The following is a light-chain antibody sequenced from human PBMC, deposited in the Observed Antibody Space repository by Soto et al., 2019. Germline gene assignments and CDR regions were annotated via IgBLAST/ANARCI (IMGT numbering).Light chain of an antibody. V-gene: IGLV2-8*01. J-gene: IGLJ1*01. Sequence: QSVLTQPPSASGSPGQSVTISCTGTSSDVGGYNYVSWYQQHPGKAPKLMIYEVSKRPSGVPDRFSGSKSGNTASLTVSGLQAEDEADYYCATWADGLNSYVFGTGTKLTVL. CDR2: EVS. CDR3: ATWADGLNSYV. CDR1: SSDVGGYNY.